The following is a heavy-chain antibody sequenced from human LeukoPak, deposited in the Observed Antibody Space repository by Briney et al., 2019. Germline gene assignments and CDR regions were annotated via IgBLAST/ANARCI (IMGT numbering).Heavy chain of an antibody. D-gene: IGHD2-15*01. CDR3: ARDSCSGGSCWYAFDI. Sequence: GGSLRFSCAASGFTFSSCSMNWVRQAPGKGLEGVSSISSSSSYIYYADSVKGRFTISRDNAKNSLYLQMNSLRAEDTAVYYCARDSCSGGSCWYAFDIWGQGTMVTVSS. CDR2: ISSSSSYI. J-gene: IGHJ3*02. V-gene: IGHV3-21*01. CDR1: GFTFSSCS.